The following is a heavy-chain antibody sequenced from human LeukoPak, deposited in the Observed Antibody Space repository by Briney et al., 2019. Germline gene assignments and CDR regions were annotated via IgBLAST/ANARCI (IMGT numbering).Heavy chain of an antibody. V-gene: IGHV1-46*01. Sequence: ASVKVSCKASGYTFASYYMHWVRQAPGQGLEWMGIINPSGGSTSYAQKFQGRVTMTGVMSTSIVYMELSSLRSEDTAVYYCARRGISVTMVRGPFDPWGQGTLVTVSS. CDR3: ARRGISVTMVRGPFDP. D-gene: IGHD3-10*01. CDR2: INPSGGST. CDR1: GYTFASYY. J-gene: IGHJ5*02.